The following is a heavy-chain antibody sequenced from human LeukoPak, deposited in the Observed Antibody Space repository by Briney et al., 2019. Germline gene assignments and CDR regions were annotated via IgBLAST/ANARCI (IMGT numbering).Heavy chain of an antibody. CDR3: ARSSSGWPSDYYFDY. J-gene: IGHJ4*02. CDR2: IYYSGST. CDR1: GGSISSSSYY. D-gene: IGHD6-19*01. V-gene: IGHV4-39*01. Sequence: SETLSLTCTVSGGSISSSSYYWGWIRQPPGKGLEWIGSIYYSGSTYYNPSLKSRVTISVDTSKNQFPLKLSSVTAADTAVYYCARSSSGWPSDYYFDYWGQGTLVTVSS.